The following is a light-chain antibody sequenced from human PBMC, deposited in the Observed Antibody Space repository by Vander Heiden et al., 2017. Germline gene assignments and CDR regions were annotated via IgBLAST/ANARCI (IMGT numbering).Light chain of an antibody. Sequence: DIQMTQSPSSLSASVGDRVTITCRASQSISSYLNWYQQKLGKAPKLLIYAASSLQSGVPSRFSGSGSGTDFTLTISSLQPEDFATYYCQHSYSTPLTFGQGTRLEIK. J-gene: IGKJ5*01. CDR2: AAS. CDR1: QSISSY. CDR3: QHSYSTPLT. V-gene: IGKV1-39*01.